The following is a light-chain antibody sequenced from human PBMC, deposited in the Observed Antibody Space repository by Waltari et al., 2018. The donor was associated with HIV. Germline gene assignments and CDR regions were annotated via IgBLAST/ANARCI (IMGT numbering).Light chain of an antibody. V-gene: IGLV2-8*01. CDR2: EVS. Sequence: QSALTQPTSASGSPGQSVTISCTGTSSDVGGYNHLSWYQHHPGKAPKLMIYEVSRPPSGVPDRVSGSKSRSTDSLTVFGLQAEDEADYYCSSYAGSNNRWVFGGGTKLTAL. CDR3: SSYAGSNNRWV. J-gene: IGLJ3*02. CDR1: SSDVGGYNH.